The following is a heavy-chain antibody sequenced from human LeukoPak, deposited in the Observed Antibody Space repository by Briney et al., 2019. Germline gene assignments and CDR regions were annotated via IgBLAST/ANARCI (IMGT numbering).Heavy chain of an antibody. CDR3: AKGGPRITIFGVVIPYAFDI. V-gene: IGHV3-53*01. CDR1: GFTVSSNY. D-gene: IGHD3-3*01. Sequence: GGSLRLSCAASGFTVSSNYMSWVRQAPGKGLEWVSVIYSGGSTYYADSVKGRFTISRDNSKNTLYLQMNSLRAEDTAVYYCAKGGPRITIFGVVIPYAFDIWGQGTMVTVSS. CDR2: IYSGGST. J-gene: IGHJ3*02.